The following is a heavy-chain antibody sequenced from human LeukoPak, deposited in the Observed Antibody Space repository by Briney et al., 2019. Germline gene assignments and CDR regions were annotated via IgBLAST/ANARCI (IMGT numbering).Heavy chain of an antibody. CDR3: TTTNVGNSPREY. D-gene: IGHD3-3*01. CDR1: GYTFDDNY. Sequence: ASVKVSCKASGYTFDDNYMHCVPQAPGKGPEWMGFVDPKDGETVYAEKFQDRVTLSADTSIDTAYMELSSLTSEDTAMYYCTTTNVGNSPREYCGEGSLVTV. V-gene: IGHV1-69-2*01. J-gene: IGHJ4*02. CDR2: VDPKDGET.